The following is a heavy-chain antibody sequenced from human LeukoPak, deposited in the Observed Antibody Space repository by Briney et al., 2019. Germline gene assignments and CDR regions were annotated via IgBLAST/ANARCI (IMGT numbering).Heavy chain of an antibody. J-gene: IGHJ4*02. Sequence: GASVKVSCKASGYTFTGYYMHWVRQAPGQGLEWMGWINPNSGGTNYAQKFQGRVTMTRDTSISTAYMELSRLRSDDTAVYYCARVRYCSSTSCYDYWGQGTLVTVSS. V-gene: IGHV1-2*02. D-gene: IGHD2-2*01. CDR2: INPNSGGT. CDR3: ARVRYCSSTSCYDY. CDR1: GYTFTGYY.